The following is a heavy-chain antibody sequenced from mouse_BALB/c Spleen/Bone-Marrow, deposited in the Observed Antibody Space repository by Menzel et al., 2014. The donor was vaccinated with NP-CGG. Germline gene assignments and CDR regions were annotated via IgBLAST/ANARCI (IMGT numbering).Heavy chain of an antibody. D-gene: IGHD4-1*01. CDR3: TRGGNWEDFDY. CDR1: GFTFSSFG. CDR2: ISSGSSPI. V-gene: IGHV5-17*02. Sequence: EVQRVESGGGLVQPGGSRKLSCAASGFTFSSFGMHWVRQAQEKGLEWVAYISSGSSPIFYADTVKGRFTISRDNPKNTLVLQMTSLSAEDTAMYYCTRGGNWEDFDYWGQGTTLTVSS. J-gene: IGHJ2*01.